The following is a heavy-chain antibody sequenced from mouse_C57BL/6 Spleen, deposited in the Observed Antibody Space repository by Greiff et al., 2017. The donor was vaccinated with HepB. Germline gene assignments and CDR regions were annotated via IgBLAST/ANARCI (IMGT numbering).Heavy chain of an antibody. V-gene: IGHV1-82*01. CDR2: IYPGDGDT. Sequence: QVQLQQSGPELVKPGASVKISCKASGYAFSSSWMNWVKQRPGKGLEWIGQIYPGDGDTNYNGKFKGKATLTADKSSSTAYMQLSSLTSEDSAVYFCARRSRYGGDYYAIDVWGTGTSVTVSS. CDR1: GYAFSSSW. CDR3: ARRSRYGGDYYAIDV. J-gene: IGHJ1*03. D-gene: IGHD2-1*01.